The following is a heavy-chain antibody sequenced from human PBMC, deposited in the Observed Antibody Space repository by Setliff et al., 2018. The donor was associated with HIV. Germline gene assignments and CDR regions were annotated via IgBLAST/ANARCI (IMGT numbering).Heavy chain of an antibody. J-gene: IGHJ4*02. CDR1: GFTFSSYA. Sequence: PGESLKISCAASGFTFSSYAMSWVRQAPGKGLEWVSGISSSGGSTFYADSVKGRFTISRDNSKDTVYLQMNSLRAEDTAVYYCAKKGTSGTYSYYFDYWGQGTLVTSPQ. D-gene: IGHD1-26*01. CDR2: ISSSGGST. V-gene: IGHV3-23*01. CDR3: AKKGTSGTYSYYFDY.